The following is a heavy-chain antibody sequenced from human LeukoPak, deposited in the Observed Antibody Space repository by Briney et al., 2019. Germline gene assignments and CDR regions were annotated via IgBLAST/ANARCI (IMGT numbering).Heavy chain of an antibody. CDR1: GFTFSSYA. J-gene: IGHJ5*02. V-gene: IGHV3-23*01. CDR2: ISGSGGST. D-gene: IGHD6-13*01. CDR3: ANDYCSSWSNWFDP. Sequence: GGSLRLSCAASGFTFSSYAMSWVRQAPGKGLEWVSAISGSGGSTYYADSVKGRFTISRDNSKNTLYLQMNSLRAEDTAVYYCANDYCSSWSNWFDPWGQGTLVTVSS.